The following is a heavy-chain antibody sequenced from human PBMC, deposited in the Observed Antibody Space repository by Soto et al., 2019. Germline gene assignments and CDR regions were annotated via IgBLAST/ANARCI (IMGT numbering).Heavy chain of an antibody. CDR1: GGSISSYY. CDR3: ALQGFGPLLGLVDA. CDR2: VHDSWGP. D-gene: IGHD3-10*01. Sequence: PSETLSLTCTVAGGSISSYYWSWIRQTPGKGLEWIGYVHDSWGPNYNPSLKSRVAISLDTSKSQFSLKLTSVTATDAAVYYCALQGFGPLLGLVDAWGQGTTVTVSS. J-gene: IGHJ6*02. V-gene: IGHV4-59*08.